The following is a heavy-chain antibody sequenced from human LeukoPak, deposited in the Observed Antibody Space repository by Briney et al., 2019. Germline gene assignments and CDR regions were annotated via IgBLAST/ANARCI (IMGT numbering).Heavy chain of an antibody. V-gene: IGHV3-49*03. CDR2: IRSKAYGGTT. J-gene: IGHJ4*02. Sequence: PGGSLRLSCTASGFTFGDYAMSWFRQAPGKGLEWVGFIRSKAYGGTTEYAASVKGRFTISRDDSKSIAYLQMNGLKTEDTAVYYCTRVAYSSGWYIGYYFDYWGQGTLVTVSS. CDR3: TRVAYSSGWYIGYYFDY. CDR1: GFTFGDYA. D-gene: IGHD6-19*01.